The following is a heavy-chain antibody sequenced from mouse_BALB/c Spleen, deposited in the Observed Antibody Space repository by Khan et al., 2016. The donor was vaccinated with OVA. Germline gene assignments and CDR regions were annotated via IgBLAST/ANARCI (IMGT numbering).Heavy chain of an antibody. CDR2: IRAGGST. Sequence: VQLVESGPGLVAPSQSLSITCTVSGFSLTSYGVHWVRQPPGKGLEWLGVIRAGGSTNYNSAIMSRLSISKDNSKSQVFLKMNSLQIDDTAMYYCARGWALYVMDYWGQGTSVTVSS. J-gene: IGHJ4*01. CDR3: ARGWALYVMDY. D-gene: IGHD2-3*01. CDR1: GFSLTSYG. V-gene: IGHV2-9*02.